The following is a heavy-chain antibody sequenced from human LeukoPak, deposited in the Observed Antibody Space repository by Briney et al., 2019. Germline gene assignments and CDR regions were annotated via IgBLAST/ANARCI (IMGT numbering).Heavy chain of an antibody. CDR2: IYSGGST. J-gene: IGHJ3*02. V-gene: IGHV3-53*01. CDR3: ARVLGVVITKGAFDI. CDR1: GFTVSSIY. D-gene: IGHD3-3*01. Sequence: GGSLTLSCAASGFTVSSIYMSWVRQAPGRGLEWVSVIYSGGSTYYADSVKGRFTISRDNSKNTLYLQMNSLRAEDTAVYYCARVLGVVITKGAFDIWGQGTMVTVSS.